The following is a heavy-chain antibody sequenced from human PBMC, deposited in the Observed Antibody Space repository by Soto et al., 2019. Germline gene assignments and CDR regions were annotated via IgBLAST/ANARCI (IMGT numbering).Heavy chain of an antibody. CDR2: TYYRSKWYN. CDR1: GDSVSSNSAA. CDR3: ARDLSGSGSYYSNYYFDY. D-gene: IGHD3-10*01. Sequence: TLSLTCAISGDSVSSNSAAWNWIRQSPSRGLEWLGRTYYRSKWYNDYAVSVKSRITINPDTSKNQFSLQLNSVTPEDTAVYYCARDLSGSGSYYSNYYFDYWGQGTLVTVYS. V-gene: IGHV6-1*01. J-gene: IGHJ4*02.